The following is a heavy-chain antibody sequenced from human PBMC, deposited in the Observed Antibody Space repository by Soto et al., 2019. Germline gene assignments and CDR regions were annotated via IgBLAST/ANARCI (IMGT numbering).Heavy chain of an antibody. Sequence: ESGGGLVKPGGSLRLSCAASGFTFSDYYMSWIRQAPGKGLEWVSYISSSGSTIYYADSVKGRFTISRDNAKNSLYLQMNTLRAEDTAVYYCARVAYAYYYYYYYMDVWGKGTTVTVSS. J-gene: IGHJ6*03. CDR1: GFTFSDYY. D-gene: IGHD4-17*01. V-gene: IGHV3-11*01. CDR2: ISSSGSTI. CDR3: ARVAYAYYYYYYYMDV.